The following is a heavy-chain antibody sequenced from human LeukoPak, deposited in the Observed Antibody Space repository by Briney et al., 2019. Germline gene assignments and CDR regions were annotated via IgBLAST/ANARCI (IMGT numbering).Heavy chain of an antibody. CDR2: IYYSGST. Sequence: SETLSLTCTVSGGSISSYYWSWIRQPPGKGLEWIGFIYYSGSTNYNPSLKSRATISVDTCKNQFSLKLSSVTDADTAVYYCARDRGPYRSGWSFVYWGQGTLVTVSS. D-gene: IGHD6-19*01. V-gene: IGHV4-59*01. CDR3: ARDRGPYRSGWSFVY. CDR1: GGSISSYY. J-gene: IGHJ4*02.